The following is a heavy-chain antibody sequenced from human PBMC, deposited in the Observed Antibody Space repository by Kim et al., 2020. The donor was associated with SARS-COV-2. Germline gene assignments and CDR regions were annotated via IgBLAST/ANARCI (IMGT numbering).Heavy chain of an antibody. V-gene: IGHV3-21*01. D-gene: IGHD2-2*02. CDR2: ISSSSSYI. CDR3: ARIEVVPAAIPAP. CDR1: GFTFSSYS. Sequence: GGSLRLSCAASGFTFSSYSMNWVRQAPGKGLEWVSSISSSSSYIYYADSVKGRFTISRDNAKNSLYLQMNSLRAEDTAVYYCARIEVVPAAIPAPWGQGTLVTVSS. J-gene: IGHJ5*02.